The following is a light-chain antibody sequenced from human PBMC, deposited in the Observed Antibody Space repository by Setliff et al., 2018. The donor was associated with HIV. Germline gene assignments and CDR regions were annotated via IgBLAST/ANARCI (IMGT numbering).Light chain of an antibody. Sequence: QSVLTQPASVSGSPGQSITISCTGTSSDVGGYNYVSWYQHYPGKAPKFMIYDVTTRPSGVSNRFSGSKSGHTASLTISGLQAEDEADYFCCSYVTGSTYVCGTGTKVTVL. V-gene: IGLV2-23*02. CDR3: CSYVTGSTYV. J-gene: IGLJ1*01. CDR1: SSDVGGYNY. CDR2: DVT.